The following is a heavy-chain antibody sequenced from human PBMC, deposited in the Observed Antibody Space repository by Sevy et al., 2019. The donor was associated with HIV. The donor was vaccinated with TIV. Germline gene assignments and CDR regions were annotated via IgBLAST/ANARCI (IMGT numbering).Heavy chain of an antibody. V-gene: IGHV3-30*04. CDR1: GFTFSSYA. CDR2: ISYDGSNK. D-gene: IGHD2-2*01. Sequence: GGSLRLSCAASGFTFSSYAMHWVRQAPGKGLEWVAVISYDGSNKYYADSVKGLFTISRDNSKNTLYLQMNSLRAEDTAVYYCARDRGVSCSSTSCYCCYYYGMDVWGQGTTVTVSS. CDR3: ARDRGVSCSSTSCYCCYYYGMDV. J-gene: IGHJ6*02.